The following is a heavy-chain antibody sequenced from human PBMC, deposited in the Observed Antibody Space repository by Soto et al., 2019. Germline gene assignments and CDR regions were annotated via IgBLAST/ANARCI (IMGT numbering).Heavy chain of an antibody. J-gene: IGHJ4*02. CDR3: AQEGGYCSGGNCYFDS. D-gene: IGHD2-15*01. Sequence: EVQLVESGGGLVQPGRSLRLSCAASGFPFQHYAMHWVRRSPGKGLEWVSGIRWNGDDMGYADSVRGRFNISRDNAKNSLYLQMSSLRAEDTACYYCAQEGGYCSGGNCYFDSWGQGTLVTVSS. CDR1: GFPFQHYA. CDR2: IRWNGDDM. V-gene: IGHV3-9*01.